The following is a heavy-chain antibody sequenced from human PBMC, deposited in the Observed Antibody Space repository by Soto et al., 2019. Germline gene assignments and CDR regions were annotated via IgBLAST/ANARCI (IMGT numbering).Heavy chain of an antibody. CDR1: GFTFSSYA. D-gene: IGHD2-2*01. Sequence: EVQLLESGGGLVQPGGSLRLSCAASGFTFSSYAMSWVRQAPGKGLEWVSAISGSGGSTYYADSVKGRFTISRDNSKNKLYLQMNSLRAEDTAVYYCAKDLGDVVVTAAIRYGHNWFDPWGQGTLVTVSS. CDR3: AKDLGDVVVTAAIRYGHNWFDP. CDR2: ISGSGGST. V-gene: IGHV3-23*01. J-gene: IGHJ5*02.